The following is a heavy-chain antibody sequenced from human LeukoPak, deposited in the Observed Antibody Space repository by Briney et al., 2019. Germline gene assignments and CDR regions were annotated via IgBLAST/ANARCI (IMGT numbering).Heavy chain of an antibody. J-gene: IGHJ6*02. CDR2: ISYDGSNK. V-gene: IGHV3-30-3*01. CDR1: GFTFSSYA. CDR3: ARGLHYYYYGMDA. D-gene: IGHD3-10*01. Sequence: GGSLRLSCAASGFTFSSYAMSWVRQAPGKGLEGVAVISYDGSNKYYADSVKGRFTISRDNSKNTLYLQMNSLRAEDTAVYYCARGLHYYYYGMDAWGQGTTVTVSS.